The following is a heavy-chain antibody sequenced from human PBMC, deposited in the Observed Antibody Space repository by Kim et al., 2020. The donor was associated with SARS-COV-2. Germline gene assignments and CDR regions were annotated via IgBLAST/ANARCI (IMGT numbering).Heavy chain of an antibody. J-gene: IGHJ3*02. CDR2: INHSGST. D-gene: IGHD3-3*01. CDR1: GGSFSGYY. CDR3: ARNEGYDFWSGPLGAAFDI. V-gene: IGHV4-34*01. Sequence: SETLSLTCAVYGGSFSGYYWSWIRQPPGKGLEWIGEINHSGSTNYNPSLKSRVTISVDTSKNQFSLKLSSVTAADTAVYYCARNEGYDFWSGPLGAAFDIWGQGTMVTVSS.